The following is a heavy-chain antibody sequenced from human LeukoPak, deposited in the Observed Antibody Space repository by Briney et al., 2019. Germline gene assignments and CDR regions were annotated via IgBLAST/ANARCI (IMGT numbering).Heavy chain of an antibody. Sequence: ASVKVSCTASGYTFTSYGISWVRQAPGQGLEWMGWISAYNGNTNYAQKLQGRVTMTTDTSTSTAYMELRSLRSEDTAVYYCARGRGYSSSWSDAFDIWGQGTMVTVSS. CDR3: ARGRGYSSSWSDAFDI. CDR2: ISAYNGNT. V-gene: IGHV1-18*01. D-gene: IGHD6-13*01. J-gene: IGHJ3*02. CDR1: GYTFTSYG.